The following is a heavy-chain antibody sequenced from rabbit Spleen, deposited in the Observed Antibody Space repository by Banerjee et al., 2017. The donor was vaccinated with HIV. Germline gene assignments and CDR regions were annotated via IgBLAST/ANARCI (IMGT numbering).Heavy chain of an antibody. D-gene: IGHD7-1*01. Sequence: QSLEESGGDLVQPGASLTLTCTASGFTISRGYWICWVRQAPGKGLEWVGCIGGGSGKTYYASWAKGRLTISKTSSTTVTLQMTSLTVADTATYFCARDSSTATNIDRLDLWGPGTLVTVS. CDR1: GFTISRGYW. V-gene: IGHV1S40*01. CDR3: ARDSSTATNIDRLDL. J-gene: IGHJ3*01. CDR2: IGGGSGKT.